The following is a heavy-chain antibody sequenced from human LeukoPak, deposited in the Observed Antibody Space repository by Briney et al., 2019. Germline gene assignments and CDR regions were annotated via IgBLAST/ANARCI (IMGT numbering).Heavy chain of an antibody. CDR1: GYTFTGYY. CDR3: ARDDGIIAATPDY. D-gene: IGHD6-13*01. CDR2: INPNSGGT. J-gene: IGHJ4*02. V-gene: IGHV1-2*02. Sequence: ASVKVSCKASGYTFTGYYMHWVRQAPGQGLGWMGWINPNSGGTNYAQKFQGRVTMTRDTSISTAYMELSRLRSDDTAVYYCARDDGIIAATPDYWGQGTLVTVSS.